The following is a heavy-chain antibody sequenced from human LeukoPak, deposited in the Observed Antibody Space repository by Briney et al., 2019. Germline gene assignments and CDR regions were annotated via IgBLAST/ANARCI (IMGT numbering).Heavy chain of an antibody. CDR1: GGTFISYA. D-gene: IGHD3-10*01. CDR3: AIHYYGSGSPLYYMDV. Sequence: GASVKVSCKASGGTFISYAISWVRQAPGQGLEWRGGIIPIFGTANYAQKFQGRVTNTADESTSTAYMELSSLRSEDTAVYYCAIHYYGSGSPLYYMDVWGKGTTVTISS. J-gene: IGHJ6*03. V-gene: IGHV1-69*13. CDR2: IIPIFGTA.